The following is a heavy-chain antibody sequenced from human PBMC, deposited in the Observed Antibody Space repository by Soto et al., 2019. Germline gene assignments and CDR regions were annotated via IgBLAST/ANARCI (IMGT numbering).Heavy chain of an antibody. D-gene: IGHD3-3*01. CDR1: GFTLEDYG. V-gene: IGHV3-20*04. CDR3: ARGVPWFDP. Sequence: PGGSMRISCAASGFTLEDYGMSWVRQAPGKGLEWVSGINWNGGSTGYADSVKGRFTISRDNAKNSLYLQMNSLRAEDTALYYCARGVPWFDPWGQGTLVTVSS. CDR2: INWNGGST. J-gene: IGHJ5*02.